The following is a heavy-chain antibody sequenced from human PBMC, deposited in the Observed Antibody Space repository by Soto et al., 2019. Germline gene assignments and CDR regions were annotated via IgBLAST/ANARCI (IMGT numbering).Heavy chain of an antibody. V-gene: IGHV3-23*01. CDR1: GFTFSSYA. Sequence: EVQLLESGGGLVQPGGSLRLSCAASGFTFSSYAMSWVRQAPGKGLEWVSAISGSGGSTYYADSVKGRFTIARDNPKNTLYLQMNSLRAEDTAVYYCAKRKGRYCSSTSCYALDYWGQGTLVTVSS. J-gene: IGHJ4*02. D-gene: IGHD2-2*01. CDR3: AKRKGRYCSSTSCYALDY. CDR2: ISGSGGST.